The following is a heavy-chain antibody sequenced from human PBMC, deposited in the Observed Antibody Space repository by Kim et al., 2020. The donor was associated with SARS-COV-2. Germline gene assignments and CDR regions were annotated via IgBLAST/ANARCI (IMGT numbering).Heavy chain of an antibody. CDR2: INHSGST. V-gene: IGHV4-34*01. J-gene: IGHJ5*02. Sequence: SETLSLTCAVYGGSFSGYYWSWIRQPPGKGLEWIGEINHSGSTNYNPSLKSRVTISVDTSKNQFSLKLSSVTAADTAVYYCARGLVVRGVIIRWFDPWGQGTLVTVSS. CDR1: GGSFSGYY. D-gene: IGHD3-10*01. CDR3: ARGLVVRGVIIRWFDP.